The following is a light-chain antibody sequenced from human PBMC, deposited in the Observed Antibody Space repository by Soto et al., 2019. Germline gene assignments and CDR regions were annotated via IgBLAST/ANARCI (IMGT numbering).Light chain of an antibody. V-gene: IGKV3-20*01. J-gene: IGKJ1*01. CDR3: QQYGYSRT. Sequence: VLTQSPGPLSLSPAERATPSCKASQTLSSRHLAWYQQPPGQAPRLLIYGSSSRATDIPDRFSGSGSGTVSTLTISTLEPEDVAIYYCQQYGYSRTFGQGTKVDIK. CDR1: QTLSSRH. CDR2: GSS.